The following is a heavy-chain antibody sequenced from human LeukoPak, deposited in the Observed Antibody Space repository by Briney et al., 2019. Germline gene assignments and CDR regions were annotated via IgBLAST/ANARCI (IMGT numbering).Heavy chain of an antibody. Sequence: GGCLRLSCAASGFTISNYGMGWVRQAPGKGLEWVSGIGVSASRTNFAESVKGRFSISRDNPKNTLYLQMNSLTVDDTAVYYCAKETVADSDFDYWGQGTLVTVSS. CDR3: AKETVADSDFDY. D-gene: IGHD6-13*01. V-gene: IGHV3-23*01. CDR2: IGVSASRT. CDR1: GFTISNYG. J-gene: IGHJ4*02.